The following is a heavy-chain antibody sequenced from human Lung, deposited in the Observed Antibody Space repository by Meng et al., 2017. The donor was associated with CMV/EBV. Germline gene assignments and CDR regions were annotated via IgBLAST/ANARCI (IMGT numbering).Heavy chain of an antibody. V-gene: IGHV1-2*02. D-gene: IGHD7-27*01. CDR1: GYTFTAHY. J-gene: IGHJ4*01. CDR3: ERDNNWGPDY. CDR2: IHPHRGDT. Sequence: ASVXVSCKASGYTFTAHYFLWVRQAPGQGLEWMGWIHPHRGDTNYAQQFQGRVTLTRDTSINTGYMELTRLTSDDTAVYYCERDNNWGPDYWGQGTLVTVSS.